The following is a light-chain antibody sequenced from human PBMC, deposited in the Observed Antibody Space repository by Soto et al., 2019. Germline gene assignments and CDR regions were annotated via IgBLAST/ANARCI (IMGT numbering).Light chain of an antibody. CDR1: QTITTSQ. V-gene: IGKV3D-20*02. Sequence: EIVLTQSPGTLSLSPGERATLFCRASQTITTSQLAWYQQKPGQAPRVLIFGASNRATGIPDRFSGSGSGTDFTLTISRLEPEDFAIYYCQQRANWPLTFGGGTKVEIK. J-gene: IGKJ4*01. CDR3: QQRANWPLT. CDR2: GAS.